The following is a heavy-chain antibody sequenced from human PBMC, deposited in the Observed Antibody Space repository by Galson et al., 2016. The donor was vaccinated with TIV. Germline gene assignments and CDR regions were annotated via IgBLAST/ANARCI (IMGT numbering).Heavy chain of an antibody. D-gene: IGHD3-22*01. J-gene: IGHJ4*02. CDR2: IVVSSGNT. V-gene: IGHV1-58*01. Sequence: SVKVSCKASGFISTSSAVQWVRQARGQRLEWIGWIVVSSGNTNYAQNFQERVTITRDMSTSTVYMELSSLRPEDTAVYYCAAFPFYYDNSGTPFDYWGQGTLVTVSS. CDR1: GFISTSSA. CDR3: AAFPFYYDNSGTPFDY.